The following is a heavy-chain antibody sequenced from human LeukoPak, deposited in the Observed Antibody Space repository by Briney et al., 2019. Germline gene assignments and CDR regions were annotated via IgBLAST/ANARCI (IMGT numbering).Heavy chain of an antibody. CDR2: LNPNSGDT. V-gene: IGHV1-2*02. CDR3: ARAPAGGPFDN. D-gene: IGHD4-23*01. Sequence: GASVKVSCKASGSTFTGYYMHWVRQAPGQGLEWMAWLNPNSGDTDSAQKFQGRVTMTRDTSITTAYLELSSLRSDDTAVYYCARAPAGGPFDNWGQGTLVTVSS. CDR1: GSTFTGYY. J-gene: IGHJ4*02.